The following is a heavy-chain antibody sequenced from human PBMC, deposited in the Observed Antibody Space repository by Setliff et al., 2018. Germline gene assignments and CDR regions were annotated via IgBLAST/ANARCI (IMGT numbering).Heavy chain of an antibody. CDR1: GGSISGSHYY. CDR2: IYHSGIT. J-gene: IGHJ3*02. V-gene: IGHV4-61*05. CDR3: ARGRMRGSCSGPSCTYDPFDI. Sequence: SETLSLTCSVSGGSISGSHYYWSWIRQPPGKGLEWIGYIYHSGITKYNYSLKSRVTISIDTSKNQFSLNLSSVTAADTAVYYCARGRMRGSCSGPSCTYDPFDIWGQGTPVTVS. D-gene: IGHD2-2*01.